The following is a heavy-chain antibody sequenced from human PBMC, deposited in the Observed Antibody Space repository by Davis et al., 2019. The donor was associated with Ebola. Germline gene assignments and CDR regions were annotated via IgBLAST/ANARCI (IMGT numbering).Heavy chain of an antibody. CDR3: ARDERIVVVPAAIHRDYYYGMDV. V-gene: IGHV3-11*01. CDR1: GFTFSDYY. D-gene: IGHD2-2*01. CDR2: ISSSGSTI. Sequence: GGSLRLSCAASGFTFSDYYISWIRQAPGKGLEWVSYISSSGSTIYYADSVKGRFTISRDNAKNSLYLQMNSLRAEDTAVYYCARDERIVVVPAAIHRDYYYGMDVWGQGTTVTVSS. J-gene: IGHJ6*02.